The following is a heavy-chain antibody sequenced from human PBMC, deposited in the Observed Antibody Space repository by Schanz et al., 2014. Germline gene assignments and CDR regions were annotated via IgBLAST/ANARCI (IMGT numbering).Heavy chain of an antibody. CDR1: GFTFSSYA. CDR2: IKQDGSAK. J-gene: IGHJ4*02. D-gene: IGHD4-17*01. CDR3: ARVLGGDEGLDQ. Sequence: EVQLLESGGGLVQPGGSLRLSCAASGFTFSSYAMSWVRQAPGKGLEWVANIKQDGSAKNYVDSVKGRFTISRDNPKNTLCLQMTTLCSEDTALYYGARVLGGDEGLDQWGQGTLVTVSS. V-gene: IGHV3-7*01.